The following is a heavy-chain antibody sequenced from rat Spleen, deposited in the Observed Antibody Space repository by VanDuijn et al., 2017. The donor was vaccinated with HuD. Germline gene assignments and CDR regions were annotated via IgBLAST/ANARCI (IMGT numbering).Heavy chain of an antibody. V-gene: IGHV5-25*01. CDR1: GFTFSDFD. CDR2: ISTGDDDT. Sequence: EVQLVETGGGLVQPGRSLKLSCVASGFTFSDFDMAWVRQAPAKGLEWVASISTGDDDTYYRDSVKGHFTISRDDEESTLYLQMDSLRSEDTATYYCTRDYSRWYFDFWGPGTMVTVSS. CDR3: TRDYSRWYFDF. J-gene: IGHJ1*01. D-gene: IGHD1-1*01.